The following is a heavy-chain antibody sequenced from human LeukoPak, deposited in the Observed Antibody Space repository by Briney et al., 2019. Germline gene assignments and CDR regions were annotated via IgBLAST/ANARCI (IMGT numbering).Heavy chain of an antibody. J-gene: IGHJ4*02. Sequence: PSGTLSLTCAVSGGSISSSNWWSWVRQPPGKGLEWIGEIYHSGSTNYNPSLKNRVTISVDKSKNQFSLNLSSVTAADTAVYYCATDFEGTSGLFDYWGQGTLVTVSS. D-gene: IGHD2-2*01. CDR3: ATDFEGTSGLFDY. CDR1: GGSISSSNW. V-gene: IGHV4-4*02. CDR2: IYHSGST.